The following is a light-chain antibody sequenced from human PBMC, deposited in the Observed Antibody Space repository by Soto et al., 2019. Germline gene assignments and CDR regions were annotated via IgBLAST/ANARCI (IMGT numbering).Light chain of an antibody. CDR1: QSISSY. V-gene: IGKV1-39*01. J-gene: IGKJ2*01. Sequence: DLQITQSPCSLSASVGDRVTITCRASQSISSYLNWYQQKPGKALKLLIYAASSLQSGVPSRFSGSGSGTDFTLTISSLQPEDFAPYYCQHSYSTPPSFGQGTKLEIK. CDR3: QHSYSTPPS. CDR2: AAS.